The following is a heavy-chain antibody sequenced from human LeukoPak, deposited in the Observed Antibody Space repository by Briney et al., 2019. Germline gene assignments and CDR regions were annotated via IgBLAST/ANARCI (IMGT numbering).Heavy chain of an antibody. CDR2: INCNSGGA. CDR1: GYTFTAYY. Sequence: GASVKVSCKASGYTFTAYYMHWVRQAPGQGLEWMGWINCNSGGAKYAQIFQGRVTMTRDTSFSTAYMELSRLRPDDTAVYYCARSDQQMAYDAFDIWGQGTMVTVSS. D-gene: IGHD5-24*01. V-gene: IGHV1-2*02. CDR3: ARSDQQMAYDAFDI. J-gene: IGHJ3*02.